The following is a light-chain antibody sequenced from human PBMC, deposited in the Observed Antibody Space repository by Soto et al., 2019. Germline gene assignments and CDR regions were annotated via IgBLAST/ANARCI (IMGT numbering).Light chain of an antibody. CDR1: QSVSSY. CDR2: DAS. CDR3: QQRSNS. J-gene: IGKJ4*01. V-gene: IGKV3-11*01. Sequence: EIVLTQSPATLSLSPGERATLSCRASQSVSSYLAWYQQKPGQAPRLLIYDASNRATGIPARFSGSGSGTGFTLTISSLEPEDFAVYYCQQRSNSFGGGTKVEIK.